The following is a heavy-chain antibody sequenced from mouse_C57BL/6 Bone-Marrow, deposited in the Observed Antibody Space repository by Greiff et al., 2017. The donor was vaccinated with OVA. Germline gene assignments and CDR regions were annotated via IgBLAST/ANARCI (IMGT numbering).Heavy chain of an antibody. CDR2: ISDGGGYT. D-gene: IGHD1-1*01. Sequence: EVKLMESGGGLVKPGGSLKLSCAASGFTFSSYAMSWVRQTPEKRLEWVATISDGGGYTYYPDNVKGRCTISRDKANDNLYLQMSHLESADTAMYDCARRDGSTYYLDYWGQGTTLTVSS. CDR1: GFTFSSYA. V-gene: IGHV5-4*03. CDR3: ARRDGSTYYLDY. J-gene: IGHJ2*01.